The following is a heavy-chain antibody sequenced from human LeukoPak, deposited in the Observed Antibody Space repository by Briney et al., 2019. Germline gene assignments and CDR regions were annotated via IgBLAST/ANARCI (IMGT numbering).Heavy chain of an antibody. Sequence: HPGGSLRLSCAASGFTFSSYWMHLVRQVPGKGLVWVSRIKSDGSSTSYADLVKGRFTMSRDNAKNTLYLQMNSLRAEDTAVYYCARESRTDYYGDYWGQGTLVTVSS. CDR3: ARESRTDYYGDY. D-gene: IGHD3-10*01. CDR2: IKSDGSST. V-gene: IGHV3-74*01. CDR1: GFTFSSYW. J-gene: IGHJ4*02.